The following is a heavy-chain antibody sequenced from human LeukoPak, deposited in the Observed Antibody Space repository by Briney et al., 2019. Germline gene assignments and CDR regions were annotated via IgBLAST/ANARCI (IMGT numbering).Heavy chain of an antibody. D-gene: IGHD6-19*01. J-gene: IGHJ4*02. V-gene: IGHV3-74*01. Sequence: LAGGSLRLSCSASGLTLSGYWMHWVRQIPGKGLVWVSRINGDGSTTSYADSVKGRFTISRDNAKNTLYLQMNSLRAEDTAVYYCARSGIAVGDYWGQGTLVTVSS. CDR1: GLTLSGYW. CDR2: INGDGSTT. CDR3: ARSGIAVGDY.